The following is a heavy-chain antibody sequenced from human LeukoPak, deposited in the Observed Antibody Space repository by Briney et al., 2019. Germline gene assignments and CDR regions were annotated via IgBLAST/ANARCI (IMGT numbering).Heavy chain of an antibody. J-gene: IGHJ5*02. D-gene: IGHD2-15*01. CDR2: INHSGRT. V-gene: IGHV4-34*01. CDR1: GGSFSGYY. CDR3: ARPLGYCSDSRCPQSWFDP. Sequence: SETLSLTCAVSGGSFSGYYWTWIRQPPGKWLEWIGEINHSGRTNYNPSLKSRVIMSVDTSKNQFSLKLSSVTAADTAVYYCARPLGYCSDSRCPQSWFDPWGQGTLVTVSS.